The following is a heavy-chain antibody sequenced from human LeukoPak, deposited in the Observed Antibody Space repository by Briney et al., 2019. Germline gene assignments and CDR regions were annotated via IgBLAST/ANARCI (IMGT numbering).Heavy chain of an antibody. CDR1: GFTFSSYG. J-gene: IGHJ4*02. Sequence: GGSLRLSCAASGFTFSSYGMHWVRQAPGKGLEWVAFIRYDGSNKYSADSVKGRFTISRDNSRNTLYLQMNSLRAEDTAVYYCAKTIWTLIVVVPAAVDFDYWGQGTLVTVSS. CDR3: AKTIWTLIVVVPAAVDFDY. D-gene: IGHD2-2*01. CDR2: IRYDGSNK. V-gene: IGHV3-30*02.